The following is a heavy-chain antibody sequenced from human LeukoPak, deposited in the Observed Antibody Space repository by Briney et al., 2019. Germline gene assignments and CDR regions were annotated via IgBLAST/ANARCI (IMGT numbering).Heavy chain of an antibody. V-gene: IGHV4-59*01. CDR2: IYDSGNT. CDR1: GGSISGYY. CDR3: ARADSYGYILAY. J-gene: IGHJ4*02. Sequence: SETLSLTCTXSGGSISGYYWSWIRLPPGKGLEWIGYIYDSGNTNYNPSLKSRVTISVDTSKNQLSLKLSSVTAADTAVYYCARADSYGYILAYWGQGTLVTVYS. D-gene: IGHD5-18*01.